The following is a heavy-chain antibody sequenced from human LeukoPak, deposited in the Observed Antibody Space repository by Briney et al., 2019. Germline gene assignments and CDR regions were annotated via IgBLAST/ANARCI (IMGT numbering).Heavy chain of an antibody. CDR3: ARYCSGTSCYPMGRAAFDI. CDR2: IYYSGST. V-gene: IGHV4-30-4*08. D-gene: IGHD2-2*01. J-gene: IGHJ3*02. Sequence: SETLSLTCTVSGGSISSGDYYWSWIRQPPGKGLEWIGYIYYSGSTYYNPSLKSRVTISVDTSKNQFSLKLSSVTAADTAVYYCARYCSGTSCYPMGRAAFDIWGQGTMVTVSS. CDR1: GGSISSGDYY.